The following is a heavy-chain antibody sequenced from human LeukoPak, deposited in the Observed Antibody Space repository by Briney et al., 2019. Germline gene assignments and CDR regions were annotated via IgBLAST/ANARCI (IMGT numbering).Heavy chain of an antibody. D-gene: IGHD6-13*01. CDR1: GGSVSSGTYY. CDR3: ARAPQYSSSWSLDY. Sequence: PSETLSLTCTVSGGSVSSGTYYWSWIRQPPGKGLEWIGNIYYSGSTKYNPSLKSRVTVSVDTSENQFSLKLSSVTAADTAVYYCARAPQYSSSWSLDYWGQGTLVTVSS. V-gene: IGHV4-61*01. J-gene: IGHJ4*02. CDR2: IYYSGST.